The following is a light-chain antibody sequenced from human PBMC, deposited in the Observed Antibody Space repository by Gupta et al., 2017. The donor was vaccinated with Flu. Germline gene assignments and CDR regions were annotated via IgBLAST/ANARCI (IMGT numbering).Light chain of an antibody. Sequence: DTTSSAPAETRAPPSETARQIISSKLAWYQQRPGQAPRLLIYGASSRATGIPDRFSGSGSGTEFTLTISSLESEDFAVYYCQQNGSRPETFGEGTKLEIK. V-gene: IGKV3-20*01. CDR2: GAS. CDR3: QQNGSRPET. J-gene: IGKJ2*01. CDR1: QIISSK.